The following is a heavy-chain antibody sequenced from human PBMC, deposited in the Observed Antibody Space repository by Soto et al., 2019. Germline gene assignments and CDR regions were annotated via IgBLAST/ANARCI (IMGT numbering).Heavy chain of an antibody. CDR2: IYPGDSDT. CDR3: ARGGNHHYYYYYGMDV. D-gene: IGHD3-16*01. J-gene: IGHJ6*02. Sequence: PGESLKISCKGPGYSFTSYWIGWVRQMPGKGLEWMGIIYPGDSDTRYSPSFQGQVTISADKSISTAYLQWSSLKASDTAMYYCARGGNHHYYYYYGMDVWGQGTTVTVSS. CDR1: GYSFTSYW. V-gene: IGHV5-51*01.